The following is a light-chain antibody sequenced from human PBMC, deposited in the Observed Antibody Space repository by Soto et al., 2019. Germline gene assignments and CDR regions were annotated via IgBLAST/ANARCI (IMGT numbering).Light chain of an antibody. CDR2: AAS. CDR1: QSISSY. V-gene: IGKV1-39*01. CDR3: QQSYGTPLT. Sequence: DIQMTQSPSSLSASVGDRVTITCRASQSISSYLNWYQQKPGKAPKLLIYAASSLQSGVPSRFSGSGSGTHFTLTINSLQPEDFATYYCQQSYGTPLTFGGGTKIEIK. J-gene: IGKJ4*01.